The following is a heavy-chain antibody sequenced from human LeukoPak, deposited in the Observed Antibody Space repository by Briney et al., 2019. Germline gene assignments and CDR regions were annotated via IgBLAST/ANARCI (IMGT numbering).Heavy chain of an antibody. CDR1: GGSVSSGSYY. Sequence: SETLSLTCTVSGGSVSSGSYYWSWIRQPPGKGLEWIGYIYYSGSTNYNPSLKSRVTISVDTSKNQFSLKLSSVTAADTAVYYCARDRVRGNSNPFFDYWGQEPWSPSPQ. D-gene: IGHD4-11*01. CDR2: IYYSGST. V-gene: IGHV4-61*01. J-gene: IGHJ4*01. CDR3: ARDRVRGNSNPFFDY.